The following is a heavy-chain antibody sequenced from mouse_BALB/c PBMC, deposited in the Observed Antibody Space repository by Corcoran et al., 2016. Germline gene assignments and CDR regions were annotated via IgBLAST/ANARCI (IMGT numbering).Heavy chain of an antibody. J-gene: IGHJ3*01. CDR2: ISCYNGAI. CDR1: GYSFTGYY. V-gene: IGHV1S34*01. D-gene: IGHD2-3*01. Sequence: LVKTGASVKISCKASGYSFTGYYMHWVKQSQGKSLEWIGYISCYNGAISYNQKFKGKATFTVDTFSSTAYMQFNSLTSEDSAVYYCARGGDGYFFPFAYWGQGTLVTVSA. CDR3: ARGGDGYFFPFAY.